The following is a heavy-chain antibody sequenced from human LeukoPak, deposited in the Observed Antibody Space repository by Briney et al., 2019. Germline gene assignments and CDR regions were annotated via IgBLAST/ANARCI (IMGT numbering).Heavy chain of an antibody. CDR2: IYGGGST. D-gene: IGHD6-25*01. Sequence: PGGSLRLSCAASGFTVSSNYMSWVRQAPGKGLEWVSVIYGGGSTYYADSVKGRFTISRDNSKNTLYLQMNSLRAEDTAVYHCARSPWGDSSGPYFSDYWGQGTLVTVSS. CDR1: GFTVSSNY. V-gene: IGHV3-53*01. CDR3: ARSPWGDSSGPYFSDY. J-gene: IGHJ4*02.